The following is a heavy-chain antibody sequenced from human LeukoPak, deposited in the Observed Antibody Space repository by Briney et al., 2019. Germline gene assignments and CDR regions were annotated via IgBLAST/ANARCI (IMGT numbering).Heavy chain of an antibody. V-gene: IGHV1-2*02. J-gene: IGHJ5*02. CDR3: ARDPYYYDSSGYYIGGIPSS. CDR2: INPNSGGT. CDR1: GYTFSGYY. Sequence: ASVKVSCKASGYTFSGYYLHWVRQAPGQGLEWMGWINPNSGGTNSAQKFQGRVTMTRDTSISTAYMELSRLRSDDTAVYYCARDPYYYDSSGYYIGGIPSSWGQGTLVTVSS. D-gene: IGHD3-22*01.